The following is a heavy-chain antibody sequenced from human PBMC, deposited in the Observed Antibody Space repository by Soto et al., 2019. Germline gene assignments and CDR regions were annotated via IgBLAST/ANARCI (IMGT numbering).Heavy chain of an antibody. V-gene: IGHV3-30*18. J-gene: IGHJ4*02. CDR2: ISYDGSNK. Sequence: GGSLRLSCAASGFTFSSYGMHWVRQAPGKGLEWVAVISYDGSNKYYADSVKGRFTISRDNSKNTQYLQMNSLRAEDTAVYYCAKDLLPTGYSSGWLMGPFDYWGQGTLVTVSS. D-gene: IGHD6-19*01. CDR1: GFTFSSYG. CDR3: AKDLLPTGYSSGWLMGPFDY.